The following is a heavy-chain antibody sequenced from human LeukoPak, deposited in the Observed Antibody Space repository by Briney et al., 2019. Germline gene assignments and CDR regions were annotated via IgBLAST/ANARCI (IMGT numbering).Heavy chain of an antibody. Sequence: GGSLRLSCAASGFTFSSYWMSWIRQAPGKGLEWVANIKQDGSEKEYVGSVKGRFTISRDNAKNSLYLQMNSLRAEDTAVYYCAREGRGGFDIWGQGTMVTVSS. CDR1: GFTFSSYW. CDR2: IKQDGSEK. CDR3: AREGRGGFDI. D-gene: IGHD6-25*01. V-gene: IGHV3-7*01. J-gene: IGHJ3*02.